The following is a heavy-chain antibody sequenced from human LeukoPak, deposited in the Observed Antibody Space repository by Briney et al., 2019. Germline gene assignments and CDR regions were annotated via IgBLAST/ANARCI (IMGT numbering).Heavy chain of an antibody. V-gene: IGHV4-34*01. CDR3: ARGRRGILTGYVRYHYYMDV. J-gene: IGHJ6*03. Sequence: SETLSLTCAVYGGSFSGYYWSWIRQPPGKGLEWIGEINHSGSTNYNPSLKSRVTISVDTSKNQFSLKLSSVTAADTAVYYCARGRRGILTGYVRYHYYMDVWGKGTTVTVSS. D-gene: IGHD3-9*01. CDR1: GGSFSGYY. CDR2: INHSGST.